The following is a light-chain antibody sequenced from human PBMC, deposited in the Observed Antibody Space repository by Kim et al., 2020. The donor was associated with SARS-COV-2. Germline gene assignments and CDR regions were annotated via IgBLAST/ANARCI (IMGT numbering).Light chain of an antibody. J-gene: IGLJ1*01. CDR2: DDN. Sequence: QSVLTQPPSESAAPGQKVTISCSGRNSNIGNNVVSWYQQVPGTAPRVVIYDDNERPSGIPDRFSGSKSGTSATLGITGLQTGDEADYYCGTWDTILSAYVFGTGTKVTVL. CDR1: NSNIGNNV. V-gene: IGLV1-51*01. CDR3: GTWDTILSAYV.